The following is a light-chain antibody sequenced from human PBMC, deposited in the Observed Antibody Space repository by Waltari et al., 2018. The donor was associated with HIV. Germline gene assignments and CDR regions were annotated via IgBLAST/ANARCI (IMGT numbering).Light chain of an antibody. Sequence: QSALTQPAAVSGSPGQSITFSCTGTGSDVGAYNLVSWYQQHPDKAPKLVMYGVTQRPSGVSDRFSGSQAGNTAYLTISGLQADDEADYFCSSFATTATPVLFGGGTKLTVL. V-gene: IGLV2-23*02. J-gene: IGLJ2*01. CDR2: GVT. CDR1: GSDVGAYNL. CDR3: SSFATTATPVL.